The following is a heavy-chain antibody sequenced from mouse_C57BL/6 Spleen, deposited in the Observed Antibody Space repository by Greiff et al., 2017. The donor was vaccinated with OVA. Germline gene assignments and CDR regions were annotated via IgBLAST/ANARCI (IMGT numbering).Heavy chain of an antibody. CDR3: AREELGWYFDV. V-gene: IGHV1-80*01. Sequence: QVQLKESGAELVKPGASVKISCKASGYAFSSYWMNWVKQRPGKGLEWIGQIYPGDGDTNYNGKFKGKATLTADKSSSTAYMQLSSLTSEDSAVYFCAREELGWYFDVWGTGTTVTVSS. D-gene: IGHD4-1*01. CDR1: GYAFSSYW. J-gene: IGHJ1*03. CDR2: IYPGDGDT.